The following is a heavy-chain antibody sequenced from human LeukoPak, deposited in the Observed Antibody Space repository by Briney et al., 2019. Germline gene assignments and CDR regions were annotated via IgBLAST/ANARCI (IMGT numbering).Heavy chain of an antibody. Sequence: SETLSLTCSVSDDSISRRGYYWSWIRQRPGMGLAWMGYIYYNGRSGNTYYNLALKSRVSMSIDTGEKHFSLRLTSVTAADTAVYYCANSLPTVSTRNYFDYWGQGTLVIVSS. CDR1: DDSISRRGYY. CDR3: ANSLPTVSTRNYFDY. D-gene: IGHD5/OR15-5a*01. J-gene: IGHJ4*02. CDR2: IYYNGRSGNT. V-gene: IGHV4-31*03.